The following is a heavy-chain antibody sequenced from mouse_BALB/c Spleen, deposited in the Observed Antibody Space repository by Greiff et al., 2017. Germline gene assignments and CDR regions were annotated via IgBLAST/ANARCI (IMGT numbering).Heavy chain of an antibody. V-gene: IGHV14-4*02. Sequence: VQLQQSGAELVRSGASVKLSCTASGFNIKDYYMHWVKQRPEQGLEWIGWIDPENGDTEYAPKFQGKATMTADTSSNTAYLQLSSLTSEDTAVYYCNADYDYDLYAMDYWGQGTSVTVSS. D-gene: IGHD2-4*01. CDR1: GFNIKDYY. J-gene: IGHJ4*01. CDR3: NADYDYDLYAMDY. CDR2: IDPENGDT.